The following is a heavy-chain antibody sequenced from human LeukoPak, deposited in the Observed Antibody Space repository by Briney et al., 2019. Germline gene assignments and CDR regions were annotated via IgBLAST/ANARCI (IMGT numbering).Heavy chain of an antibody. CDR1: GFTFNIYA. Sequence: GGSLRLSCAASGFTFNIYAMNWVRQAPGKGLEWISSISYSAAGTYYADSVKGRFSISRDNSKKIVYLQMNSLRAEDTAVYYCARVSPNTVTTLQYFDYWGQGTLVTVSS. J-gene: IGHJ4*02. V-gene: IGHV3-23*01. D-gene: IGHD4-17*01. CDR2: ISYSAAGT. CDR3: ARVSPNTVTTLQYFDY.